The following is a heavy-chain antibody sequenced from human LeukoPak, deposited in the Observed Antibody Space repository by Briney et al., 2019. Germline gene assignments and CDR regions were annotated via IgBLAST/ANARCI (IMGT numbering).Heavy chain of an antibody. J-gene: IGHJ3*02. CDR3: ARRLGQRITMVRGVIRVGAFDI. Sequence: SETLSLTCAVYGGSFSGHYWSWIRQPPGKGLEWIGEINHSGSTNYNPSLKSRVTISVDTSKNQFSLKLSSVTAADTAVYYCARRLGQRITMVRGVIRVGAFDIWGQGTMVTVSS. D-gene: IGHD3-10*01. CDR1: GGSFSGHY. CDR2: INHSGST. V-gene: IGHV4-34*01.